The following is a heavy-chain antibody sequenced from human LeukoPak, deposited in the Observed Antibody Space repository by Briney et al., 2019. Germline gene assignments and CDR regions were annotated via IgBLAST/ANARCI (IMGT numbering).Heavy chain of an antibody. D-gene: IGHD2-8*01. CDR2: IYYSGST. J-gene: IGHJ5*02. CDR3: ARQYASGWFDP. Sequence: SETLSLTCTVSGGSISSYYWSWIRQPPGKGLEWIGYIYYSGSTNYNPSLRSRVTISVDTSKNQFSLKLSSVTAADTAVYYCARQYASGWFDPWGQGTLVTVSS. V-gene: IGHV4-59*01. CDR1: GGSISSYY.